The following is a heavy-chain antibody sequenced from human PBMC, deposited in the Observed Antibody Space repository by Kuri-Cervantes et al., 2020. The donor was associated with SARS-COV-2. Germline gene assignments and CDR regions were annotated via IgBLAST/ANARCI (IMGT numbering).Heavy chain of an antibody. CDR3: ARAGEWLFGDAFDI. CDR2: IYYSGST. V-gene: IGHV4-59*01. Sequence: ESLKISCAVYGGSFSGYYWSWIRQPLGKGLEWIGYIYYSGSTNYNPSLKSRVTISVDTSKNQFSLKLSSVTAADTAVYYCARAGEWLFGDAFDIWGQGTMVTVSS. D-gene: IGHD3-3*01. J-gene: IGHJ3*02. CDR1: GGSFSGYY.